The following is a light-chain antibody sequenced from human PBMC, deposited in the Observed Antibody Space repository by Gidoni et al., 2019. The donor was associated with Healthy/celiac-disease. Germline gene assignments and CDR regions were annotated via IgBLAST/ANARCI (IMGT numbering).Light chain of an antibody. CDR2: AAS. CDR1: QGITTS. J-gene: IGKJ4*01. V-gene: IGKV1-8*01. Sequence: AIRVTQSPYSISASTGDRVTITCRESQGITTSLAWYQQKPGKDPELLISAASTLQSGVPSRFSGSGSGTYFTLTIRSLQSEDFATYYCQQYYSYPTFGGGTKVEIK. CDR3: QQYYSYPT.